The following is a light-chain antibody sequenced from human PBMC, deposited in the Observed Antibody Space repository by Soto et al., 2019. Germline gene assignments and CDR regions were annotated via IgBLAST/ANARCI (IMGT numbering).Light chain of an antibody. J-gene: IGKJ4*01. Sequence: EIVLTQSPATLSLSPGERATLSCRVSQSVSSYLAWFQQKPGQAPRLLIYDASNRATGIPARFTGSGSGTDFTLTVSSLEPEDFAVYYCQQRSSWPLTFGGGTKVEIK. CDR1: QSVSSY. CDR2: DAS. CDR3: QQRSSWPLT. V-gene: IGKV3-11*01.